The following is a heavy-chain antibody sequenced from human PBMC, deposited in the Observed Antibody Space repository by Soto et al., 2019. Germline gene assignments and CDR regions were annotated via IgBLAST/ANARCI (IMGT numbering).Heavy chain of an antibody. CDR2: IYYSGST. J-gene: IGHJ3*02. CDR3: ARTSRIGELLGAVDI. V-gene: IGHV4-31*03. D-gene: IGHD3-10*01. Sequence: SESLSLTCTVSGGSISSGGYYWSWIRQHPGKGLEWIGYIYYSGSTYYNPSLKSRVTISVDTSKNQFSLKLSSVTAADTAVYYCARTSRIGELLGAVDIWGQGTMFTVSS. CDR1: GGSISSGGYY.